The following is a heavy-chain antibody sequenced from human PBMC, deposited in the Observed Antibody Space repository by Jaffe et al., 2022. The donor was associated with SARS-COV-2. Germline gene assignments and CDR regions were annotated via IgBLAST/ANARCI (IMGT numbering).Heavy chain of an antibody. J-gene: IGHJ6*02. V-gene: IGHV4-39*01. CDR2: IYYSGST. CDR3: AAFWPNSVRMDV. D-gene: IGHD3-3*01. Sequence: QLQLQESGPGLVKPSETLSLTCTVSGGSISSSSYYWGWIRQPPGKGLEWIGSIYYSGSTYYNPSLKSRVTISVDTSKNQFSLKLSSVTAADTAVYYCAAFWPNSVRMDVWGQGTTVTVSS. CDR1: GGSISSSSYY.